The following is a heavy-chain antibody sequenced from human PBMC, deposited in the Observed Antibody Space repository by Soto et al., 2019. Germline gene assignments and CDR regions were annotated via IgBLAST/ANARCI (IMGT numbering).Heavy chain of an antibody. Sequence: SETRSLTCAVYGGSFSGYYWSWIRQPPGKGLEWIGEINHSGSTNYNPSLKSRVTISVDTSKNQFSLKLSSVTAADTAVYYCARGGIVGERAYYYGMDVWGQGTTVTVSS. J-gene: IGHJ6*02. D-gene: IGHD1-26*01. V-gene: IGHV4-34*01. CDR1: GGSFSGYY. CDR3: ARGGIVGERAYYYGMDV. CDR2: INHSGST.